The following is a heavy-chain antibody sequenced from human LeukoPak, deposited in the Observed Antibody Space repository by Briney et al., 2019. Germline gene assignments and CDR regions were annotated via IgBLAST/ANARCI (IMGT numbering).Heavy chain of an antibody. D-gene: IGHD2-15*01. V-gene: IGHV4-4*07. Sequence: SETLSLTCTVSGGSINNYYWSWIRQPAGKGLEWIGRIYTRGSTNYNPSLKSRVTMSVDTSKNQFSLKLSSVTAADTAVYYCARWRYCSADICSGGDAFDIWGQGTMVSVSS. CDR2: IYTRGST. J-gene: IGHJ3*02. CDR3: ARWRYCSADICSGGDAFDI. CDR1: GGSINNYY.